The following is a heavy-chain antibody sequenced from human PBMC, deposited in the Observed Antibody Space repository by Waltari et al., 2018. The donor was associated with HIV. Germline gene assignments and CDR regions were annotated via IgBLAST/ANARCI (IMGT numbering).Heavy chain of an antibody. D-gene: IGHD2-21*02. Sequence: QVQLVESGGGVVQPGRSLRLSCAASGPLASDYTMHWVRQAPGKGLEWVAVISKAGTKKYYADSVKGRFTISRDNSNNALYLQMNSLTVEDTAVYYCARGIYCGSDCYSGLDSWGQGSLVTVSS. CDR3: ARGIYCGSDCYSGLDS. CDR2: ISKAGTKK. CDR1: GPLASDYT. J-gene: IGHJ4*02. V-gene: IGHV3-30-3*01.